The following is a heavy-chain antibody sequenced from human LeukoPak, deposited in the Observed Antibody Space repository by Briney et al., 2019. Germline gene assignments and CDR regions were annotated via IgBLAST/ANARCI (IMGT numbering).Heavy chain of an antibody. CDR2: ISAYNGNT. CDR3: ARVRDYYDSSGYPNWFDP. Sequence: ASVKVSCKASGYTFTSYGISWVRQAPGQGLEWMGWISAYNGNTNYAQKLQGRVTMTTDTSTSTAYMELRSLRSDDTAVYYCARVRDYYDSSGYPNWFDPWGQGTLVTVSS. V-gene: IGHV1-18*01. J-gene: IGHJ5*02. CDR1: GYTFTSYG. D-gene: IGHD3-22*01.